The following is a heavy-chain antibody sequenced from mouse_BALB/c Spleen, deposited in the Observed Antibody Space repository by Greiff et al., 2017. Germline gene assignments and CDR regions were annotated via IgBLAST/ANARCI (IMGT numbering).Heavy chain of an antibody. J-gene: IGHJ2*01. V-gene: IGHV1-7*01. CDR1: GYTFTSYW. CDR2: INPSTGYT. D-gene: IGHD1-1*01. Sequence: QVQLKQSGAELAKPGASVKMSCKASGYTFTSYWMHWVKQRPGQGLEWIGYINPSTGYTEYNQKFKDKATLTADKSSSTAYMQLSSLTSEDSAVYYCARGLRSDYWGQGTTLTVSS. CDR3: ARGLRSDY.